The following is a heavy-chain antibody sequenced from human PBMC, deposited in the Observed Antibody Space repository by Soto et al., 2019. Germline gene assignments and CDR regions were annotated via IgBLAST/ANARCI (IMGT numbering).Heavy chain of an antibody. CDR2: INPNSGGT. Sequence: GASVKVSCKASGNTFTGDYVHWVRQAPGQGLEWMGWINPNSGGTNYVQKFQGRVTMTRDTSISTAYMELSSLTSDDTAVYYCAKSELRPNHWFDPWGQGTLVTVPS. CDR1: GNTFTGDY. D-gene: IGHD6-25*01. J-gene: IGHJ5*02. CDR3: AKSELRPNHWFDP. V-gene: IGHV1-2*02.